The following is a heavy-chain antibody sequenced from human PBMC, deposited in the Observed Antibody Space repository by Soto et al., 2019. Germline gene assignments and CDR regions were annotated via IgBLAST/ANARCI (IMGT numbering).Heavy chain of an antibody. Sequence: PSETLSLTCTVSGGSISSGGYYWSWIRQHPGKGLEWIGYIYYSGSTYYNPSLKSRVTISVDTSKNQFSLKLSSVTAADTAVYYCARGGGVVVIITHDAFDIWVQGTMLTV. CDR2: IYYSGST. J-gene: IGHJ3*02. CDR1: GGSISSGGYY. D-gene: IGHD3-22*01. V-gene: IGHV4-31*03. CDR3: ARGGGVVVIITHDAFDI.